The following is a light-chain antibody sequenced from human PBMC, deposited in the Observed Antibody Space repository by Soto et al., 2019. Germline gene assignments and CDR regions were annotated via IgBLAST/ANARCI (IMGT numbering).Light chain of an antibody. V-gene: IGKV3-15*01. Sequence: EVVMTQSPATLSVSPGERATLSCRASQSVINHLAWYQQKPGQPPRLLISGASTRATGIPARLSGSGSGTEFTLNISRLQSEDFAVYYCQQYNNWPQAFGQGTKVDXK. CDR2: GAS. CDR3: QQYNNWPQA. J-gene: IGKJ1*01. CDR1: QSVINH.